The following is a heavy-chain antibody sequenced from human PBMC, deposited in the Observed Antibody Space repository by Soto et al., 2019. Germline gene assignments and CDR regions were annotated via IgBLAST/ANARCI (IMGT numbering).Heavy chain of an antibody. Sequence: SETLSLTCAVSSAPVSSTTYTWGWIRQPPGKGLEWVASVYYGGRSYYNPSLNSRVTISVDTSKNQFSLNLTSMTAPDTAVYYCARGNVYGLTSDWGQGTLVTVS. V-gene: IGHV4-39*01. J-gene: IGHJ4*02. CDR1: SAPVSSTTYT. CDR3: ARGNVYGLTSD. CDR2: VYYGGRS. D-gene: IGHD4-17*01.